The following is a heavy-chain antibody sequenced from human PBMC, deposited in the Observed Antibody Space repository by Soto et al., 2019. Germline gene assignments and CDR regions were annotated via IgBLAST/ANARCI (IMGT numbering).Heavy chain of an antibody. CDR2: IFDSGIT. D-gene: IGHD5-12*01. CDR1: GGSISSDS. J-gene: IGHJ2*01. CDR3: ARLGSVEMATDTXWYFDL. V-gene: IGHV4-59*08. Sequence: SETLSLTCTVSGGSISSDSWSWIRQSPGKGLQWIGSIFDSGITKYNPSLKSRVTISVDTSKNQFSLKLTSMTAADTAVYYCARLGSVEMATDTXWYFDLWGRSTLVTVS.